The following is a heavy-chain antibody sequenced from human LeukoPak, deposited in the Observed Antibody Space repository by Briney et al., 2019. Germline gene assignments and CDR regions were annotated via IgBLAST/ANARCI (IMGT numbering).Heavy chain of an antibody. J-gene: IGHJ4*02. D-gene: IGHD3-22*01. CDR3: ARGLGTMIVV. V-gene: IGHV4-39*01. CDR1: GGSISSSSYY. CDR2: IYYSGST. Sequence: KSSETLSLTCTVSGGSISSSSYYWGWIRQPPGKGLEWIGSIYYSGSTYYNPSLKSRVTISVDTSKNQFSLKLSSVTAADTAVYYCARGLGTMIVVWGQGTLVTVSS.